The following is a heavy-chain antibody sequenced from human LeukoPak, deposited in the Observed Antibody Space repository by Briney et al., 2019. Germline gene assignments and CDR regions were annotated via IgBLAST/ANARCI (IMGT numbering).Heavy chain of an antibody. CDR3: ARDLPDFSLRISSGGFDI. CDR2: IIPIFDTP. D-gene: IGHD4-23*01. Sequence: SVKVSCKASGGTFSSYAISWVRQAPGQGLECMGGIIPIFDTPNYAQRFQGRVTITTDESTSTAYMELSSLRSEDTAMYYCARDLPDFSLRISSGGFDIWGQGTMVTVSS. J-gene: IGHJ3*02. V-gene: IGHV1-69*05. CDR1: GGTFSSYA.